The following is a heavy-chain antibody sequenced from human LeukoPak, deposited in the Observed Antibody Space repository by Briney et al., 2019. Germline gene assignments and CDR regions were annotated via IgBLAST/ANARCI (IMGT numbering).Heavy chain of an antibody. J-gene: IGHJ5*02. D-gene: IGHD3-22*01. CDR3: ARRVTKSGYYDSNWFDP. V-gene: IGHV4-59*01. Sequence: SETLSLTCTVSGGSISSYYWSWIRQPPGKGLEWIGYIYYSGSTNYNPSLKSRVTISVDTSKNQFSLKLSSVTAADTAVYYCARRVTKSGYYDSNWFDPWGQGTLVTVSS. CDR2: IYYSGST. CDR1: GGSISSYY.